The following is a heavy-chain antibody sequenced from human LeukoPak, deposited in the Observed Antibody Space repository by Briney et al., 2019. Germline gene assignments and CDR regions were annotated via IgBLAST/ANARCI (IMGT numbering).Heavy chain of an antibody. CDR2: VSPNSGNT. D-gene: IGHD1-26*01. Sequence: ASVKVSCKASGDTFTSDNIHWGRHATGQGLEWMGWVSPNSGNTGDAQKFQGKVTITRPDSIRTAYMELSSLRSEDTAVYYCARGRIRLWEAFHIWGQGTMVTVSS. CDR3: ARGRIRLWEAFHI. V-gene: IGHV1-8*03. CDR1: GDTFTSDN. J-gene: IGHJ3*02.